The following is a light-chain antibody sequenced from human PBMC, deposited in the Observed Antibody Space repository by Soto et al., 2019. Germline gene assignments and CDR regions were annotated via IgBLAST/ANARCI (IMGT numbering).Light chain of an antibody. V-gene: IGKV3-15*01. J-gene: IGKJ4*01. CDR1: QSVTNN. CDR2: GAS. Sequence: EIVMTQSPATLSVSPGERATLSCRASQSVTNNLAWYQQKPGQAPRLLIYGASTRATGIPARFSGSGSGTDFTLTISSLQSEDFAVYYCQQYNNWLTFGGGTKVEIK. CDR3: QQYNNWLT.